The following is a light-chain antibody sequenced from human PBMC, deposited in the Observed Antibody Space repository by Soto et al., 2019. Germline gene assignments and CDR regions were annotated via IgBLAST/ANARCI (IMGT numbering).Light chain of an antibody. V-gene: IGKV1-39*01. CDR1: QTISRF. J-gene: IGKJ2*01. CDR2: AAS. Sequence: DIQMTQSPSSLSASVGDRVTITCRASQTISRFLRWYQKKPGKAPKLLIYAASTLQPVVPSRFSGSGSGTDSTLTIRRLQPEDFATYYCQQSYSGLYTFGQGTQVDIK. CDR3: QQSYSGLYT.